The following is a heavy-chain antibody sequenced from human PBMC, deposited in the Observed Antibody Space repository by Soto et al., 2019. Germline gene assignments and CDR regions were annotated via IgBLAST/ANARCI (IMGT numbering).Heavy chain of an antibody. D-gene: IGHD6-19*01. J-gene: IGHJ4*02. V-gene: IGHV3-23*01. CDR3: AKADGEQWLIPHLDN. Sequence: EVQLLESGGGVVQPGGSLRLSCEASGFNFIKFAMGWVRQAPGEGLEWVSGISCCGGSTSYADSVKGRFTLARDDSKNTLSLHLNSLRFEDTARYFCAKADGEQWLIPHLDNWGQGTLVTVS. CDR1: GFNFIKFA. CDR2: ISCCGGST.